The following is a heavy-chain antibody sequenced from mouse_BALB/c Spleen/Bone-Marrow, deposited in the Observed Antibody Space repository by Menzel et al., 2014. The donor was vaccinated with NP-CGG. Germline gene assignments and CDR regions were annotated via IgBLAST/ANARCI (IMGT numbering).Heavy chain of an antibody. CDR1: GYAFSSSW. Sequence: QVQLQQSGPELVKPGASVQISCKASGYAFSSSWMNWVKQRPGQDLEWIGRIYPGDGDTNYNGKFKGKATLTADKSSSTAYMQLSSLTSVDSAVYFCARSDGYRTMDYWGQGTSVTVSS. CDR3: ARSDGYRTMDY. J-gene: IGHJ4*01. V-gene: IGHV1-82*01. D-gene: IGHD2-3*01. CDR2: IYPGDGDT.